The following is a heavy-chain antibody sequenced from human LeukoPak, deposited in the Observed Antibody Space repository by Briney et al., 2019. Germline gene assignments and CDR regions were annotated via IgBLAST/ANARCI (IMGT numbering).Heavy chain of an antibody. CDR2: ILYVGSNK. J-gene: IGHJ6*02. Sequence: TAKSLTLSWAVYGVSFSSYCRSWVRQPPGKGLEWVALILYVGSNKYYADSVKGRVTISRDNSQNTVYMQMNSLRGEDTGEYYCARDGTSYGMDVWGQGTRVTVSS. V-gene: IGHV3-30*03. CDR1: GVSFSSYC. CDR3: ARDGTSYGMDV. D-gene: IGHD1-1*01.